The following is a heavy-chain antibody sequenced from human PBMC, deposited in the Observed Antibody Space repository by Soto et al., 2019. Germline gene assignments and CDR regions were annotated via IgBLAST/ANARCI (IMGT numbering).Heavy chain of an antibody. J-gene: IGHJ6*02. CDR1: GGTFSSYA. Sequence: QVQLVQSGAEVKKPGSSVKVSCKASGGTFSSYAISWVRQAPGQGLEWMGGIIPISETTNYAQKFQGRVKMTADESKSTAYMELSRLRSEDTAVYYWARSQGSSTSLEIYYYYCYGMDVWGQGTTVTVSS. CDR3: ARSQGSSTSLEIYYYYCYGMDV. CDR2: IIPISETT. D-gene: IGHD2-2*01. V-gene: IGHV1-69*01.